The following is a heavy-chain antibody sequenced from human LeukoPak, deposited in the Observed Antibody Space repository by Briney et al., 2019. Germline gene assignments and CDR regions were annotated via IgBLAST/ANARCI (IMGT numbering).Heavy chain of an antibody. CDR1: GYTFTNYA. V-gene: IGHV1-18*01. CDR3: AIVPILQDGWFDP. J-gene: IGHJ5*02. CDR2: ISAYNGNT. Sequence: ASVKVSCKASGYTFTNYAISWVRQAPGQGLEWVGWISAYNGNTNYAQKLQGRVTMTTDTSTSTAYMDLKSLRSDDTAVYYCAIVPILQDGWFDPWGQGTLVTVSS. D-gene: IGHD4-11*01.